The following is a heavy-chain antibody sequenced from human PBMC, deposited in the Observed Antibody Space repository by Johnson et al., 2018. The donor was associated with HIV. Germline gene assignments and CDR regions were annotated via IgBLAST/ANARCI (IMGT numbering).Heavy chain of an antibody. CDR3: ASILVVAAQEADACDI. V-gene: IGHV3-30-3*01. J-gene: IGHJ3*02. CDR1: GFTFSSYA. D-gene: IGHD2-15*01. CDR2: ISYDGSNK. Sequence: QVQLVESGGGVVQPGRSLRLSCAASGFTFSSYAMHWVRQAPGKGLEWVAVISYDGSNKYYADSVKGRFTISRDNSKNTLYLQMNSLRAEDTAVYYCASILVVAAQEADACDIWGQGTMVTVSS.